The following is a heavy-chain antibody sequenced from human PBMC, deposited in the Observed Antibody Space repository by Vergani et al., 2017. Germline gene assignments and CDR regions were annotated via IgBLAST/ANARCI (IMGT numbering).Heavy chain of an antibody. D-gene: IGHD3-10*01. CDR1: GVTFSSYA. CDR3: AGVAATVGRGVINYYGMDF. V-gene: IGHV1-69*15. CDR2: IIPIFGTA. Sequence: QVQLVQSGAEVKTPGSSLKVSCKASGVTFSSYAISWVRQAPGQGLEWMGRIIPIFGTANYAQKFQGRVTITADVSTSTAYMELSSLRSVGTAVYDCAGVAATVGRGVINYYGMDFWGQGTTVTVSS. J-gene: IGHJ6*02.